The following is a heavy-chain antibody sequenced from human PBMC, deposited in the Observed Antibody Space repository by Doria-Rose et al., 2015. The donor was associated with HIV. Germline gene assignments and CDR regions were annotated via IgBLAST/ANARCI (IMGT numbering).Heavy chain of an antibody. CDR3: ARIKSSRWYHKYYFDF. D-gene: IGHD6-13*01. Sequence: QVTLKESGPVPVKPTETLTLTCTVSGVSLSSPGMGVSWIRQPPGKALEWLANIFSDDERSYKTYLKSRLTISRGTSKSQVVLTMTDMDPVDTATYYCARIKSSRWYHKYYFDFWGQGTLVIVSA. CDR1: GVSLSSPGMG. J-gene: IGHJ4*02. V-gene: IGHV2-26*01. CDR2: IFSDDER.